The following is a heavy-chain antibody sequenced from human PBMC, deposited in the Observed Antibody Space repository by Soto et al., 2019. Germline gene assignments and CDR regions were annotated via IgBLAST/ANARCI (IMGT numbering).Heavy chain of an antibody. CDR1: GGSISSYY. V-gene: IGHV4-59*01. CDR3: ARSRIFGVVIGYYCMDV. J-gene: IGHJ6*03. Sequence: SETLSLTCTVSGGSISSYYWSWIRQPPGKGLEWIGYIYYSGSTNYNPSLKSRVTISVDTSKNQFSLKLSSVTAADTAVYYCARSRIFGVVIGYYCMDVWGKGTTVTVYS. CDR2: IYYSGST. D-gene: IGHD3-3*01.